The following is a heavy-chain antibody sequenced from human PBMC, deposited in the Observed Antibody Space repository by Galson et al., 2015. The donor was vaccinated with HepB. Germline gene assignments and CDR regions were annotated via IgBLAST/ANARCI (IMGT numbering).Heavy chain of an antibody. CDR2: IWYDGSNK. Sequence: SLRLSCAASGFTFSSYGMHWVRQAPGKGLEWVAVIWYDGSNKYYADSVKGRFTISRDNSKNTLYLQMNSLRAEDTAVYCCARAGPDCSSTSCPLDYYYYYMDVWGKGTTVTVSS. CDR1: GFTFSSYG. J-gene: IGHJ6*03. CDR3: ARAGPDCSSTSCPLDYYYYYMDV. V-gene: IGHV3-33*01. D-gene: IGHD2-2*01.